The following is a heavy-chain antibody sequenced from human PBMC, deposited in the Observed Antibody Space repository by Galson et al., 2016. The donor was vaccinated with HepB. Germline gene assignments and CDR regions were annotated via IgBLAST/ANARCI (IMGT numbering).Heavy chain of an antibody. CDR1: RDTFISYG. D-gene: IGHD2/OR15-2a*01. V-gene: IGHV1-3*01. Sequence: SVKVSCKASRDTFISYGIHWVREAPGQRLEWLGWINCDSGDTKYSQHFQDRVSFTRDTSASTAFMELTSLATEDTAIYYCARGRRFGGSAEYSGFLGSHLDSWGPGTTVIVSS. J-gene: IGHJ3*01. CDR2: INCDSGDT. CDR3: ARGRRFGGSAEYSGFLGSHLDS.